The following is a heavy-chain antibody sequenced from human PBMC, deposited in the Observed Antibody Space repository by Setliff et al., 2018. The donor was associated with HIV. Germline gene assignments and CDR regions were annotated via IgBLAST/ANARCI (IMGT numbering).Heavy chain of an antibody. CDR1: GFTVSSNY. Sequence: PGGSLRLSCAASGFTVSSNYMSWVRQAPGKGLEWVSVIYSGGSTFYADSVKGRFTISRDNSKNVLYLQMNSLRSDDAAVYFCARDSWAPGAYDGAIDYWGQGTTVTVSS. J-gene: IGHJ4*03. V-gene: IGHV3-53*05. CDR3: ARDSWAPGAYDGAIDY. D-gene: IGHD5-12*01. CDR2: IYSGGST.